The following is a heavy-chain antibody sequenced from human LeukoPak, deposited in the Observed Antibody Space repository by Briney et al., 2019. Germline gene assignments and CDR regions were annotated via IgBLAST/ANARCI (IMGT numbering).Heavy chain of an antibody. V-gene: IGHV4-38-2*01. CDR3: ATLVSTRYYFDY. CDR1: GLTFSSYE. CDR2: IYYSGST. D-gene: IGHD5/OR15-5a*01. J-gene: IGHJ4*02. Sequence: GSLRLSCAASGLTFSSYEMNWVRQPPGKGLEWIGSIYYSGSTYYNPSPKSRVTISVDTSKNQFSLRLTSVTAADTAVYFCATLVSTRYYFDYWGQGTLVTVSS.